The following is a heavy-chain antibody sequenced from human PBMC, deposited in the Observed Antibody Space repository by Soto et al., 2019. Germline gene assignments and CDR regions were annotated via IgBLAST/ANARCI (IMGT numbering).Heavy chain of an antibody. CDR2: IYYSGST. Sequence: SETLSLTCTVSGGYISSYYWSWIRPPPGKGLEWIGYIYYSGSTNYNPSLKSRVTISVDTSKNQFSLKLSSVTAADTAVYYCARRWGGTFDYWGQGTLVTVSS. V-gene: IGHV4-59*01. CDR1: GGYISSYY. D-gene: IGHD2-21*01. CDR3: ARRWGGTFDY. J-gene: IGHJ4*02.